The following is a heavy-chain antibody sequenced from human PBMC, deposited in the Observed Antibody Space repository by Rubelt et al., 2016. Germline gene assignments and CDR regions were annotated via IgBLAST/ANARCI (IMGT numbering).Heavy chain of an antibody. CDR3: ASLGTRSTFDY. CDR1: GYTFTGYY. J-gene: IGHJ4*02. D-gene: IGHD1-1*01. Sequence: QVQLVQSGAEVKKPGASVKVSCKASGYTFTGYYMHWVRQAPGQGLEWMGWINPNSGGTNYGQNFQGRVTMTRDTSISTAYIELSRLRADDMAVYYCASLGTRSTFDYWGQGTLVTVSS. V-gene: IGHV1-2*02. CDR2: INPNSGGT.